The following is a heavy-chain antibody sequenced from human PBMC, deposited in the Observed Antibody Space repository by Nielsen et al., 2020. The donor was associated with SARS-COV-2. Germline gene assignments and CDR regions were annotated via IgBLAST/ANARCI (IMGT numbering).Heavy chain of an antibody. Sequence: ASVKVSCKVSGYTLTELSMHWVRQAPGKGLEWMGGFDPEDGETIYAQKFQGRVTMTEDTSTDTAYMELSSLRSEDTAVYYCATGPTVTINNWFDPWGQGTLVTVSS. CDR1: GYTLTELS. CDR2: FDPEDGET. D-gene: IGHD4-17*01. CDR3: ATGPTVTINNWFDP. J-gene: IGHJ5*02. V-gene: IGHV1-24*01.